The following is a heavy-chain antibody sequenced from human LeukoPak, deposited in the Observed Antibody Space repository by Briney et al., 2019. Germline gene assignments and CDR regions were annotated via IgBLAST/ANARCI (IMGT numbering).Heavy chain of an antibody. J-gene: IGHJ4*02. D-gene: IGHD2-21*01. Sequence: GESLKISCQGSGYSFSDYWIGWVRQMPGKGLEWMGIMYPGDSDIRYSPSFQGLVTISADKSISTAYLQWSSLKASDTAMYYCARRAANSPFDYWGQGALVTVSS. V-gene: IGHV5-51*01. CDR2: MYPGDSDI. CDR1: GYSFSDYW. CDR3: ARRAANSPFDY.